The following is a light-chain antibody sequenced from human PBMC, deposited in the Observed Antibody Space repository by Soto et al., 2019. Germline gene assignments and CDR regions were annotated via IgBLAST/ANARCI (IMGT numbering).Light chain of an antibody. CDR3: QMWDSSSDHYV. J-gene: IGLJ1*01. CDR2: DDS. V-gene: IGLV3-21*02. CDR1: HIGSKS. Sequence: SYELTQPPSVSVAPGQTARITCGGNHIGSKSVHWYQQKPGQAPVLVVDDDSDRPSGVPERFSGSNSGNTATLTISRVEAGQEADDYCQMWDSSSDHYVFGTGTKVTVL.